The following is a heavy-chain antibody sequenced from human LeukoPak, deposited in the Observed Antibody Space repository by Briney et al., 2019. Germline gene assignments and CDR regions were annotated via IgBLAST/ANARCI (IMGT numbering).Heavy chain of an antibody. CDR3: ARLYCSGGSCYFDY. CDR2: MNPNSGNT. D-gene: IGHD2-15*01. CDR1: GYTFTSYD. V-gene: IGHV1-8*01. J-gene: IGHJ4*02. Sequence: ASVKVSCKASGYTFTSYDINWVRQATGQGLEWMGWMNPNSGNTGYAQKFQGRVTMTRNTSISTAYMELSSLRSEDTAVYYCARLYCSGGSCYFDYWGQGTLVTVSS.